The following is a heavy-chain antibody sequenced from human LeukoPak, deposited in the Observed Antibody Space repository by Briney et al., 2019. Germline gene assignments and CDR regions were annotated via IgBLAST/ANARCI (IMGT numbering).Heavy chain of an antibody. J-gene: IGHJ4*02. D-gene: IGHD3-10*01. CDR2: IHWNGGST. V-gene: IGHV3-20*04. Sequence: GGSLRLSCAASGFTFDDYGMSWVRQAPGKGLEWVSGIHWNGGSTGYADSVRGRFTISRDNAKNSLYLQMNSLRAEDTALYYCARDDGGLFDYWGQGTLVTVSS. CDR3: ARDDGGLFDY. CDR1: GFTFDDYG.